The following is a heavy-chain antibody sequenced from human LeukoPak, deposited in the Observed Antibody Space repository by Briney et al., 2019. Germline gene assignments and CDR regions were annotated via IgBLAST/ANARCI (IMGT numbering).Heavy chain of an antibody. CDR2: VYDSGST. Sequence: SETLSLTCSVSGGSIRSYSWSWIRQPPGKGLEWIGNVYDSGSTNYNPSLKSRVTISVDTPKNQFSLKLSSVTAADTAVYYCARDTYYYGSGSPLVGFDHWGQGTLVTGSS. CDR1: GGSIRSYS. D-gene: IGHD3-10*01. V-gene: IGHV4-59*01. J-gene: IGHJ4*02. CDR3: ARDTYYYGSGSPLVGFDH.